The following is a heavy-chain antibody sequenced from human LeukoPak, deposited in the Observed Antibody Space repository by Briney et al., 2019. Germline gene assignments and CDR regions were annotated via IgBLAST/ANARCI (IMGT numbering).Heavy chain of an antibody. J-gene: IGHJ4*02. CDR1: GFTFSSYA. CDR2: ISSNGGST. CDR3: ARDQVGATGGFDY. V-gene: IGHV3-64*01. D-gene: IGHD1-26*01. Sequence: PGGYLRLSCAASGFTFSSYAMHWVRQAPGKGLEYVSAISSNGGSTYYANSVKGRFTISRDNSKNTLYLQMGSLRAEDMAVYYCARDQVGATGGFDYWGQGTLVTVSS.